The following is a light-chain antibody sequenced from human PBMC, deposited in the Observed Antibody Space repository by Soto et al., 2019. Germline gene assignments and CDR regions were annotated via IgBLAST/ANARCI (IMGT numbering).Light chain of an antibody. V-gene: IGKV3-11*01. CDR3: QQRFDWPKIT. CDR1: QSVSNY. CDR2: AAS. J-gene: IGKJ5*01. Sequence: EIVLTQSPATLSLSPGERFTLSCRASQSVSNYLAWYQQKPGQAPRLLFSAASNRATGIPARFSGSGSGTDFTLTISSLETADFGVFYCQQRFDWPKITFGQGTRLEIK.